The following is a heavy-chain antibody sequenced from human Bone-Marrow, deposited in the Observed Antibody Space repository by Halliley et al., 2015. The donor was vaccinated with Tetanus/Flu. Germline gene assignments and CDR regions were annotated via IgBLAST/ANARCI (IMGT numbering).Heavy chain of an antibody. CDR1: GFTFSHYE. Sequence: SLRLSCVASGFTFSHYEMNWVRQAPGKGLEWVSYISSYDSTTSYADSVKGRFPISRDNAKNSLYLQMNSLRVEDTAVYYCARDSGASSGPSRNHFDYWGQGTLVTASS. D-gene: IGHD2-15*01. CDR3: ARDSGASSGPSRNHFDY. J-gene: IGHJ4*02. V-gene: IGHV3-48*03. CDR2: ISSYDSTT.